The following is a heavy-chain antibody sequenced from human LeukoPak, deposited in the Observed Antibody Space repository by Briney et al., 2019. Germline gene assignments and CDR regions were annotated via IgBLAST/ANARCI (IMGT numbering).Heavy chain of an antibody. CDR1: GYTLTSYG. CDR3: ARENRYYYDSSGYLDY. Sequence: ASVKVSCKASGYTLTSYGISWVRQAPGQGPEWMGWISACNGNTNYAQKLQGRVTMTTDTSTSTAYMELGSLRSDDTAVYYCARENRYYYDSSGYLDYWGQGTLVTVSS. J-gene: IGHJ4*02. CDR2: ISACNGNT. V-gene: IGHV1-18*01. D-gene: IGHD3-22*01.